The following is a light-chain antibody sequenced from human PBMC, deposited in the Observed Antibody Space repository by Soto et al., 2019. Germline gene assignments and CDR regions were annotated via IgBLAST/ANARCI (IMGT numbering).Light chain of an antibody. CDR3: TSYTSSSPYV. V-gene: IGLV2-14*01. CDR1: SSDVGGYNY. Sequence: QSALTQPASVSGSPGQSITISCTGTSSDVGGYNYVSWYQQHPGKAPRLIIYEVSRRPSGISNRLSGSKSGNTASLTISGLQAVHEADYYCTSYTSSSPYVFGTGTKLTVL. CDR2: EVS. J-gene: IGLJ1*01.